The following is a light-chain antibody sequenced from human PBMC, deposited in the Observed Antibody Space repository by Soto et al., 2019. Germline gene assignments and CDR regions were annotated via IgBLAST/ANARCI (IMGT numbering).Light chain of an antibody. V-gene: IGKV1-39*01. J-gene: IGKJ4*01. CDR2: AAS. CDR1: QTISNF. CDR3: QQSYTTPLT. Sequence: DIQMTQSPSSLSASVGDRVTITCRASQTISNFLNWYQQKPGKAPNLLIYAASTLQSGVPSRFGGSGSGTDFTLTISSLQPEDLGTYYCQQSYTTPLTFGGGTKVEIK.